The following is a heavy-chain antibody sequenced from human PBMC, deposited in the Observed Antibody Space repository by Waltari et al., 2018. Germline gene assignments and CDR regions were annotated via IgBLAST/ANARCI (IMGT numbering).Heavy chain of an antibody. V-gene: IGHV4-39*07. D-gene: IGHD5-12*01. CDR3: VRGYPDIVATISDY. Sequence: QLQLQESGPGLVKPSETLSLTCTVSRSSIRHNNYYWGWVLQPPGKGLEWIGSFYKSGTTYYNPSLKRRVTISVDTSNNQFSLKLNSVTAADTAVYYCVRGYPDIVATISDYWGQGTLAIVSS. J-gene: IGHJ4*02. CDR2: FYKSGTT. CDR1: RSSIRHNNYY.